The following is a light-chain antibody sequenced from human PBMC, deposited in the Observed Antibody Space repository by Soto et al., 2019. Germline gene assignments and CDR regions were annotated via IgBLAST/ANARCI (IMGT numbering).Light chain of an antibody. CDR3: QQYNNWPLT. CDR2: GAS. J-gene: IGKJ5*01. CDR1: QSVSSN. V-gene: IGKV3-15*01. Sequence: EIVLTQSPGTLSLSPGERATLSCRASQSVSSNLAWYQQKPGQAPRLLIYGASSRATGIPVRFSGSGSGTDFTLTISSLQIEDFAVYYCQQYNNWPLTFGQGTRLEIK.